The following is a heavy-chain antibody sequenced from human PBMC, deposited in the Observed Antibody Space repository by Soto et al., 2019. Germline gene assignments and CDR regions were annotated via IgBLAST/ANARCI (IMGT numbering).Heavy chain of an antibody. Sequence: GGSLRLSCAASGFTFSSYAMSWVRQAPGKGLEWVSAISGSGGSTYYADSVKGRFTISRDNSKNTLYLQMNSLRAEDMAVYYCAKQGASRITIFGVVITYWGQGTLVTVSS. CDR1: GFTFSSYA. V-gene: IGHV3-23*01. CDR2: ISGSGGST. CDR3: AKQGASRITIFGVVITY. D-gene: IGHD3-3*01. J-gene: IGHJ4*02.